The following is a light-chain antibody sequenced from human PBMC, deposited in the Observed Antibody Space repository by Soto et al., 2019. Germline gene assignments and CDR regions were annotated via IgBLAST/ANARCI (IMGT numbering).Light chain of an antibody. CDR3: LQLSHFPRT. V-gene: IGKV2-24*01. Sequence: DVVLTQTPLSSPVTLGQPASISCRSSQSLVYSDGNTYLSWLQQRPGQPTTLLIDRVSSRFSGVPERFSGRCARKDFTLKISRVDAEDVGVYYWLQLSHFPRTFGQGTRVEIK. CDR1: QSLVYSDGNTY. CDR2: RVS. J-gene: IGKJ1*01.